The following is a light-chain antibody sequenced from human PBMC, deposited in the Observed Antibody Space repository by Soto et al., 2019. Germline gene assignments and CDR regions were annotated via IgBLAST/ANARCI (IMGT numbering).Light chain of an antibody. CDR1: TSDFINYNY. Sequence: QSALTQPASLSGSPGQSITISCTGATSDFINYNYVSWYQHHPGKAPQLMIYELSNRPSGVSSPFSGSKSGNTASLTISGLQPEDEGYYYCSSDTVSSDVVFGGGTKLTVL. CDR3: SSDTVSSDVV. V-gene: IGLV2-14*01. J-gene: IGLJ2*01. CDR2: ELS.